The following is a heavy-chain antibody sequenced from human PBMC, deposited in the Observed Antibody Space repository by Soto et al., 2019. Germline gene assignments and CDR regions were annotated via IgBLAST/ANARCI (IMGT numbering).Heavy chain of an antibody. Sequence: QVQLQESGPGLVKPSETLSLTCTVSGGSISSYYWSWIRQPPGKGLEWIGDIYYRGSTNYNPSLKSRVTISVDTSKNQFSLKLSSVTAADTAMYYWARFNWYFDLWGRGTLVTVSS. J-gene: IGHJ2*01. CDR3: ARFNWYFDL. V-gene: IGHV4-59*01. CDR2: IYYRGST. CDR1: GGSISSYY.